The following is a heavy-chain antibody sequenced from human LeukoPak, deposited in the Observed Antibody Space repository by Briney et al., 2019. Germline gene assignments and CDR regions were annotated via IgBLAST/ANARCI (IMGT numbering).Heavy chain of an antibody. J-gene: IGHJ3*02. CDR1: GYTFTSYG. D-gene: IGHD5-12*01. CDR3: ASRGYSGYDRSPNAFDI. V-gene: IGHV1-18*04. CDR2: ISAYNGNT. Sequence: ASVKVSCKASGYTFTSYGISWVRQAPGQGREWMGWISAYNGNTNYAQKLQGRGTMTTDTSTSTAYMELRSLRSDDTAVYYCASRGYSGYDRSPNAFDIWGQGTMVTVSS.